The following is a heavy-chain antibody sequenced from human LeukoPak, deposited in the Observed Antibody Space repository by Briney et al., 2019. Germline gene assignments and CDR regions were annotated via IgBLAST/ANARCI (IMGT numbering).Heavy chain of an antibody. D-gene: IGHD2-15*01. CDR1: GGSISSSSYY. CDR3: ARRNSGGRYAFNI. CDR2: ISYGGNT. J-gene: IGHJ3*02. Sequence: SETLSLTCTVSGGSISSSSYYWGWIRQPPEKGLEWIGSISYGGNTYYNSSLDGRVTISIDTSKNQFSLKLSSLTAADTAVYYCARRNSGGRYAFNIWGQGTMVTVSS. V-gene: IGHV4-39*01.